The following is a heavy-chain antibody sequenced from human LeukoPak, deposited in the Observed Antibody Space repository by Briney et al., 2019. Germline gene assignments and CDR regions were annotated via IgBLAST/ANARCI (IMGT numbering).Heavy chain of an antibody. CDR2: ISGSGGST. D-gene: IGHD2-2*01. Sequence: GGSLRLSCAASGFTFSSYAMSWVRQAPGKGLEWVSAISGSGGSTYYAYSVKGRFTISRDNSKNTLYLQMNSLRAEDTAVYYCAKDQFQLLTIYFDYWGQGTLVTVSS. V-gene: IGHV3-23*01. CDR1: GFTFSSYA. CDR3: AKDQFQLLTIYFDY. J-gene: IGHJ4*02.